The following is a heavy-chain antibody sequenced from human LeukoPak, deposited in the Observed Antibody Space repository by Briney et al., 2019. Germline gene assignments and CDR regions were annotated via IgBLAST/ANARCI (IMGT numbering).Heavy chain of an antibody. CDR2: INPNSGGT. Sequence: ASVKVSCKASGYTFTDYYMQWVRQAPGQGLEWMGWINPNSGGTNYAQKFQGWVTMTRDTSISTAYMELSRLRSDDTAVYYCARADLDSGSYFIEGPWGQGTLVTVSS. CDR1: GYTFTDYY. CDR3: ARADLDSGSYFIEGP. V-gene: IGHV1-2*04. J-gene: IGHJ5*02. D-gene: IGHD1-26*01.